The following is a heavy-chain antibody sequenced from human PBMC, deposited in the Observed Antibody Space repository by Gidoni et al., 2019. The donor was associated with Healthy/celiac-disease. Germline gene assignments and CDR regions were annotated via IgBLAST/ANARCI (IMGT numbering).Heavy chain of an antibody. CDR3: ARAVNYYESSGYYSDAFDI. D-gene: IGHD3-22*01. V-gene: IGHV4-31*01. CDR1: GCSLTSGGYY. CDR2: IYYSGST. Sequence: QVQLQESGPVLLKPSQTLSLTCTVSGCSLTSGGYYWSWIRQHPRKGLEWIGYIYYSGSTYYNPSLKSLVTISVDTSKNQFALKLSSVTAADTAVYYCARAVNYYESSGYYSDAFDIWGQGTMVTVSS. J-gene: IGHJ3*02.